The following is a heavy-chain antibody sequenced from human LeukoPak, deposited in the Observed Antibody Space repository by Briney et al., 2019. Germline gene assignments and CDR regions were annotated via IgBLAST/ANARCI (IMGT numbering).Heavy chain of an antibody. CDR1: GGSISSYY. D-gene: IGHD6-6*01. V-gene: IGHV4-38-2*02. Sequence: PSETLSLTCTVSGGSISSYYWGWIRQPPGKGLEWIGSIYHSGSTYYNPSLKSRVTISVDTSKNQFSLKLSSVIAADTAVYYCARLSSIEGFDYWGQGTLVTVSS. CDR3: ARLSSIEGFDY. CDR2: IYHSGST. J-gene: IGHJ4*02.